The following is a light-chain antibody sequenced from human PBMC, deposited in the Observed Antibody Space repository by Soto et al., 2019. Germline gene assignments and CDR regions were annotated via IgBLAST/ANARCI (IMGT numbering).Light chain of an antibody. CDR3: QQYGDSPIYT. V-gene: IGKV3-20*01. J-gene: IGKJ2*01. Sequence: EIVLTQSPGTLSLSPGERATLSCRASQSVRSRYLAWYQQKPGQAPRLLIYGASVRATGIPDRISGNGSGTDFTLTISRLEPEDFAVYYCQQYGDSPIYTFGQGTKLEIK. CDR2: GAS. CDR1: QSVRSRY.